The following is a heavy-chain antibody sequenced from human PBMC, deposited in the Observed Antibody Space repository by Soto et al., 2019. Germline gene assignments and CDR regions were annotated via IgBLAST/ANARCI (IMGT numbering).Heavy chain of an antibody. CDR2: INHSGST. V-gene: IGHV4-34*01. Sequence: SETLSLTCAVYGGSFSGYYWSWIRQPPGKGLEWIGEINHSGSTNYNPSLKSRVTISVDTSKNQFSLKLSSVTAADTAVYYCARGRGAELLYNWFDPWGQGTLVTVSS. CDR3: ARGRGAELLYNWFDP. CDR1: GGSFSGYY. D-gene: IGHD2-21*01. J-gene: IGHJ5*02.